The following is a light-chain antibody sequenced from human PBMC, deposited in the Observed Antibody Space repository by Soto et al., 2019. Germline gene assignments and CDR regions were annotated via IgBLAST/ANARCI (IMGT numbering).Light chain of an antibody. CDR3: QHYNSYSEA. CDR1: QGISSY. J-gene: IGKJ1*01. CDR2: AAS. V-gene: IGKV1-9*01. Sequence: QLTQSPSSLSASVGDRVTTTCRASQGISSYLAWYQQKPGKAPKLLIYAASTLQSGVPSRFGGSGSGTEFTLTISSLQPDDFATYYCQHYNSYSEAFGQGTKVEIK.